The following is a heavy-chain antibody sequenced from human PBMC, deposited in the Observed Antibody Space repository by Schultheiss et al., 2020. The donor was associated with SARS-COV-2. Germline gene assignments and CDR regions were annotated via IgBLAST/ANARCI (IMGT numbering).Heavy chain of an antibody. V-gene: IGHV4-61*01. Sequence: SETLSLTCTVSGGSVSSGSYYWSWIRQPPGKGLEWIGYIYYSGSTNYNPSLKSRVTISVDTSKNQFSLKLSSVTAADTAVYYCAIAAAGTMYRFDPWGQGTLVTVSS. D-gene: IGHD6-13*01. CDR1: GGSVSSGSYY. CDR2: IYYSGST. J-gene: IGHJ5*02. CDR3: AIAAAGTMYRFDP.